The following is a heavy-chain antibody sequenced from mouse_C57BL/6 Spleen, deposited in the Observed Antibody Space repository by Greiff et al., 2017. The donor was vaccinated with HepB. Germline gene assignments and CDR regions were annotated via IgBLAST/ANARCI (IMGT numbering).Heavy chain of an antibody. J-gene: IGHJ4*01. CDR3: ARDRGKDYAMAY. CDR1: GFTFSSYA. V-gene: IGHV5-4*01. CDR2: ISDGGSYT. Sequence: EVQLVESGGGLVKPGGSLKLSCAASGFTFSSYAMPWVRQTPEKRLEWVATISDGGSYTYYPDNVTGRFTISRDNSKNNLYLQMSHLKSEDTAMYYCARDRGKDYAMAYWGQGTPVTVSS. D-gene: IGHD3-1*01.